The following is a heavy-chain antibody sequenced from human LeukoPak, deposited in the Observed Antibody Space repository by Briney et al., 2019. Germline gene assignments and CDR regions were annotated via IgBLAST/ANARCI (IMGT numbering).Heavy chain of an antibody. CDR1: GYTFTSYG. CDR2: ISAYNGDT. V-gene: IGHV1-18*01. D-gene: IGHD2-2*02. J-gene: IGHJ4*02. CDR3: ARVGEYCSSTSCYKAGGFDY. Sequence: AASVKVSCKASGYTFTSYGISSARQAPGQGLEWMGWISAYNGDTNYAQKLQGRVTMTNDTSTSTAYMELRSLRSDDTAVYYCARVGEYCSSTSCYKAGGFDYWGQGTLVTVSS.